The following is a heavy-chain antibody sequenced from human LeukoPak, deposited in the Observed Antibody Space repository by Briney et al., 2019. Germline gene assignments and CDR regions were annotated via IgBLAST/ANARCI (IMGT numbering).Heavy chain of an antibody. CDR1: GYTFTSYD. CDR3: ARGTRQQLVFFYYYYMDV. J-gene: IGHJ6*03. Sequence: GASVKVSCKASGYTFTSYDINWVRRATGQGLEWMGWMNPNSGNTGYAQKFQGRVTMTRNTSISTAYMELSSLRSEDTAVYYCARGTRQQLVFFYYYYMDVWGKGTTVTISS. CDR2: MNPNSGNT. V-gene: IGHV1-8*01. D-gene: IGHD6-13*01.